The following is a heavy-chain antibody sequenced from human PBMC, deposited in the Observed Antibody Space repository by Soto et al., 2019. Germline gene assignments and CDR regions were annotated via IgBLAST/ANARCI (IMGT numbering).Heavy chain of an antibody. CDR2: IYYSGST. CDR1: GGSISSYY. CDR3: ATTYYDFWSGTNWFDP. D-gene: IGHD3-3*01. Sequence: QVQLQESGPGLVKPSETLSLTCTVSGGSISSYYWSWIRQPPGKGLEWMGYIYYSGSTNYNPSLKSRVTISVDTSKNQFSLKLSSVTAADTAVYYCATTYYDFWSGTNWFDPWGQGTLVTVSS. V-gene: IGHV4-59*01. J-gene: IGHJ5*02.